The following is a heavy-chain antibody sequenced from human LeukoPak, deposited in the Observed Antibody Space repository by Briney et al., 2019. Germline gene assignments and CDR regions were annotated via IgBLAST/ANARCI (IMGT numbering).Heavy chain of an antibody. CDR2: ISGSSDII. V-gene: IGHV3-48*01. J-gene: IGHJ6*04. CDR3: ARDRGMVDV. D-gene: IGHD2-8*01. CDR1: GFTFSSYS. Sequence: GGSLRLSCAASGFTFSSYSINWVRQAPGKGLEWVSYISGSSDIIYYTDSVKGRFTISRDNAKNSLYLQMNSLRAEDTAVYYCARDRGMVDVWGKGTTVTVSS.